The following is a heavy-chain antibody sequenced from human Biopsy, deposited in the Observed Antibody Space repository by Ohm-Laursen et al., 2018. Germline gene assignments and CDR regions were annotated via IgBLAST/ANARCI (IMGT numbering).Heavy chain of an antibody. J-gene: IGHJ4*02. D-gene: IGHD6-19*01. CDR1: GYSFTSYY. CDR2: INPSGSTT. Sequence: GASVKVSCKASGYSFTSYYMHWVRQAPGQGLEWMGMINPSGSTTSYPQIFQVRVTMTRDTSKSTVYMELSSLRSADTAVYLCARNTGWYGDLYYFDYWGQGTLVTVSS. V-gene: IGHV1-46*01. CDR3: ARNTGWYGDLYYFDY.